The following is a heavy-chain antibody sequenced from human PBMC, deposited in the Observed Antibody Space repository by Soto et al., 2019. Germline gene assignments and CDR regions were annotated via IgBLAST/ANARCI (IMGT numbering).Heavy chain of an antibody. Sequence: PSETLSLTCTVSGGSISSSYYYWGWIRQPPGKGLEWIGSIYYGGSTYYNPSLKSRVTVSVDTSKNQFSLKLSSVTAADTAVYYCARQRERAPGASDIWCQGPMVTVAS. D-gene: IGHD1-26*01. CDR1: GGSISSSYYY. J-gene: IGHJ3*02. V-gene: IGHV4-39*01. CDR2: IYYGGST. CDR3: ARQRERAPGASDI.